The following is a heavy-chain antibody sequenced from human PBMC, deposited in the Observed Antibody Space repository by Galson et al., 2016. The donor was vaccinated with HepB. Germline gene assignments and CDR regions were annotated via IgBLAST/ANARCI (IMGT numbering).Heavy chain of an antibody. CDR1: FSLRTNGAG. CDR3: AHVTVGALRMVPFDI. D-gene: IGHD1-26*01. CDR2: IYWDDDK. J-gene: IGHJ3*02. Sequence: PALVKPTQTLTLTCGFSLRTNGAGVGWIRQPPGKALEWLALIYWDDDKRYSPSLKSRLTVTKDTSKNQVVLTMTNMDPVDTATYYCAHVTVGALRMVPFDIWGQGTMVTVSS. V-gene: IGHV2-5*02.